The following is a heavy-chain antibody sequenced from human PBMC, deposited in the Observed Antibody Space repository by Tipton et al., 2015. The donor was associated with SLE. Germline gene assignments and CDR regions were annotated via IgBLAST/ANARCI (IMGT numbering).Heavy chain of an antibody. D-gene: IGHD4-23*01. V-gene: IGHV3-43*01. CDR3: AKEIREGPWSGRWY. J-gene: IGHJ4*02. CDR1: GFTFDDYA. Sequence: QLVQSGGVVVQPGGSLRLSCAASGFTFDDYAMHWVRQAPGKGLEWVSLISWDGGSAYYADSVKGRFTISRDNSKNSLYLQMNSLRTEDTALYYCAKEIREGPWSGRWYWGQGTLVTVSS. CDR2: ISWDGGSA.